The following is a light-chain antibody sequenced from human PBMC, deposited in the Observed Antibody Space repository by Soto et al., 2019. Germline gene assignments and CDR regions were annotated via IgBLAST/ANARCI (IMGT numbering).Light chain of an antibody. CDR2: VNSDGSH. V-gene: IGLV4-69*01. Sequence: QLVLTQSPSASASLGASVKLTCTLSSGHSSYAIAWHQQQPEKGPRYLMQVNSDGSHSKGDGIPDRFSGSSSGAERYLTISSLQSEDEADYYCQTWGTGIRVFGGGTKVTVL. CDR1: SGHSSYA. CDR3: QTWGTGIRV. J-gene: IGLJ2*01.